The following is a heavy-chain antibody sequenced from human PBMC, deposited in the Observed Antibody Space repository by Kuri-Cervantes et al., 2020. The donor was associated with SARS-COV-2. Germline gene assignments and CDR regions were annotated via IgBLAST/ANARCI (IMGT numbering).Heavy chain of an antibody. CDR1: GFTFSSYA. V-gene: IGHV3-73*01. D-gene: IGHD5-18*01. CDR2: VRGKANNYAT. Sequence: GESLKISCAASGFTFSSYAMHWVRQGSGKGLEWVGRVRGKANNYATAYAASVKGRFTISRDDSKNMAYLQMNSLRAEDTAVYYCAKDQGDSYGISYFDYWGQGTLVTVSS. J-gene: IGHJ4*02. CDR3: AKDQGDSYGISYFDY.